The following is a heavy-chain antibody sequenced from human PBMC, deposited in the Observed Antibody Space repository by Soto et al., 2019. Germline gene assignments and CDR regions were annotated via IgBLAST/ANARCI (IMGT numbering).Heavy chain of an antibody. Sequence: SVKVSCKASGGTFSSYAISWVRQAPGQGLEWMGGIIPIFGTANYAQKFQGRVTITADESTSTAYMELSSLRSEDTAVYYFMTDGSPYGMDFWGQGTMVTVSS. J-gene: IGHJ6*02. D-gene: IGHD6-25*01. V-gene: IGHV1-69*13. CDR3: MTDGSPYGMDF. CDR2: IIPIFGTA. CDR1: GGTFSSYA.